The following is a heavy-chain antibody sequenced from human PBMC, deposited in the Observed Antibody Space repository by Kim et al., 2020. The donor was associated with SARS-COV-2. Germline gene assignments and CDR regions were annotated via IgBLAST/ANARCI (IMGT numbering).Heavy chain of an antibody. D-gene: IGHD4-17*01. Sequence: GGSLRLSCAASGFTFSSYGMHWVRQAPGKGLEWVAVIWYDGSNKYYADSVKGRFTISRDNSKNTLYLQMNSLRAEDTAVYYCAKDHRPGDYGFDYWGQGTLVTVSS. V-gene: IGHV3-33*06. CDR2: IWYDGSNK. CDR3: AKDHRPGDYGFDY. J-gene: IGHJ4*02. CDR1: GFTFSSYG.